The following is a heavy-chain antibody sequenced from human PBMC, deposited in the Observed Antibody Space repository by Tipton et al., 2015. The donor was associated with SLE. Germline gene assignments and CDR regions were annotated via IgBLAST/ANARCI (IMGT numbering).Heavy chain of an antibody. J-gene: IGHJ4*02. CDR3: ARVKSIFGVVIIDY. Sequence: TLSLTCSVSGGSINNDGDYWSWIRQYPGKNLEWIGYISYSGNAYYTHYNPSLKSRVTMSIDTSQNQFSLELNSVTAADTAVYYCARVKSIFGVVIIDYWGQGTLVTVSS. CDR1: GGSINNDGDY. CDR2: ISYSGNAYYT. D-gene: IGHD3-3*01. V-gene: IGHV4-31*03.